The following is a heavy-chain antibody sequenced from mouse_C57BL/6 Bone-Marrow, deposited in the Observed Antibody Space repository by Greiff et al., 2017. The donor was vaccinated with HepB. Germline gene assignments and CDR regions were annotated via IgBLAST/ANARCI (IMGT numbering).Heavy chain of an antibody. D-gene: IGHD1-1*01. CDR2: ISYDGSN. V-gene: IGHV3-6*01. J-gene: IGHJ2*01. Sequence: EVQLVESGPGLVKPSQSLSLTCSVTGYSITSGYYWHWIRQFPGNKLEWMGYISYDGSNNYNPSLKNRISITRDTSKNQFFLKLNSVTTEDTATYYCARGGSSDYWGQGTTLTVSS. CDR3: ARGGSSDY. CDR1: GYSITSGYY.